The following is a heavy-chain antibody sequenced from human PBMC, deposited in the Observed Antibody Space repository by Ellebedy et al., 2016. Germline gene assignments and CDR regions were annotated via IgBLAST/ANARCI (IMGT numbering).Heavy chain of an antibody. J-gene: IGHJ4*02. Sequence: SETLSLXCTVSGGSIRSNSYYWGWIRHFPGKGLEWIGHIYSSGSTYDNPSLRSRLTISLDTSKNQFSLTVNSMTAADTAVYYCARGEPGLNFDSWGQGTLVTVSS. CDR3: ARGEPGLNFDS. CDR2: IYSSGST. V-gene: IGHV4-31*03. CDR1: GGSIRSNSYY. D-gene: IGHD1-14*01.